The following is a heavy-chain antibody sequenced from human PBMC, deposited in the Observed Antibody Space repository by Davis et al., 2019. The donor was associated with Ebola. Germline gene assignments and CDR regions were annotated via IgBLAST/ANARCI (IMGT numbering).Heavy chain of an antibody. V-gene: IGHV3-23*01. CDR1: GFTFSSYA. Sequence: GGSLRLSCAASGFTFSSYAMSWVRQAPGKGLEWVSAISGSGGSTYYADSVKGRFTISRDNSKNTLYLQMNSLRAEDTAVYYCASPRSYGYEAYYYYGMDVWGKGTTVTVSS. J-gene: IGHJ6*04. D-gene: IGHD5-18*01. CDR2: ISGSGGST. CDR3: ASPRSYGYEAYYYYGMDV.